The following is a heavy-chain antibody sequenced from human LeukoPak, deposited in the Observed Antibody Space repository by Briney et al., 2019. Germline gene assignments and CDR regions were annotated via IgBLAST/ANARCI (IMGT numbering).Heavy chain of an antibody. CDR3: ARYRWEGIDY. CDR2: IYYSGST. Sequence: PSETLSLTCTVSGGSISSHYWSWIRQPPGKGLEWIGYIYYSGSTNYNPSLKSRVTISVDTSKNQFSLKLSSVTAADTAVYYCARYRWEGIDYWGQGTLVTVSS. V-gene: IGHV4-59*11. D-gene: IGHD1-26*01. CDR1: GGSISSHY. J-gene: IGHJ4*02.